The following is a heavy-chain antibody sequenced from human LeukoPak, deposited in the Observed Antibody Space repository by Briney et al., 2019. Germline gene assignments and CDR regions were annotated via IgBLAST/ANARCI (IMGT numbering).Heavy chain of an antibody. Sequence: AGGSLRLSCTYSGFTSRFLGMSWLRQAPGRGLEWVAVISHDGSNKDYRDSVKGRFSISRDNSKNTLFLQMNSLRAEDTAVYYCAKGVDDFVAVVAELVDYFDYWGPGTLVSVSS. D-gene: IGHD2-2*01. CDR2: ISHDGSNK. CDR1: GFTSRFLG. CDR3: AKGVDDFVAVVAELVDYFDY. V-gene: IGHV3-30*18. J-gene: IGHJ4*02.